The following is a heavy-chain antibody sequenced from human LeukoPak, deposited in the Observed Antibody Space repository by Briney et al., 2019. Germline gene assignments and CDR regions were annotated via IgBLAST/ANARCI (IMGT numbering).Heavy chain of an antibody. J-gene: IGHJ4*02. CDR3: ARVLTGYYFDC. CDR2: IWYDGSNK. V-gene: IGHV3-33*01. CDR1: GFTFSSYG. Sequence: GGSLRLSCTASGFTFSSYGMHWVRQAPGKGLEWVAVIWYDGSNKYYADSVKGRFTISRDNSKNTLYLQMNSLRAEDTAVYYCARVLTGYYFDCWGQGTLVTVSS. D-gene: IGHD3-9*01.